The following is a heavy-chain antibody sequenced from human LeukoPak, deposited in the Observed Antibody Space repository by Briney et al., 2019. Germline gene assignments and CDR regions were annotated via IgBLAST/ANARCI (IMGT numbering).Heavy chain of an antibody. Sequence: ASVKVSCKASGYTFTGYYMHWVRQAPGQGLEWMGWINPKSGGTNYAQKFQGRVTLTRDTSITTAYMELSSLRSDDTAVYYCARDATVFGVIHYYYYYMDVWGKGTTVTVSS. CDR3: ARDATVFGVIHYYYYYMDV. J-gene: IGHJ6*03. CDR2: INPKSGGT. CDR1: GYTFTGYY. V-gene: IGHV1-2*02. D-gene: IGHD3-3*01.